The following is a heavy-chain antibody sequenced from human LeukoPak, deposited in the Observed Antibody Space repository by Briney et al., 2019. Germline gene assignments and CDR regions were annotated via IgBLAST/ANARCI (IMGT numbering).Heavy chain of an antibody. CDR1: GGSISGTSHF. D-gene: IGHD3-22*01. CDR2: IYYSGST. J-gene: IGHJ3*02. CDR3: AKAGVRYYDSSGLHAFDI. Sequence: SETLSLTCTVSGGSISGTSHFWGWIRQPPGKGLEWIGTIYYSGSTYYNPSLKSRVTMSVDTSRNQFSLKLSSVNAADTAVYYCAKAGVRYYDSSGLHAFDIWGQGTMVTVSS. V-gene: IGHV4-39*01.